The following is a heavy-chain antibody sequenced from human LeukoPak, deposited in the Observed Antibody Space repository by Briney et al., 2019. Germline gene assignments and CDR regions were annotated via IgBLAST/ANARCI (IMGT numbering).Heavy chain of an antibody. CDR2: IIPIFGTA. J-gene: IGHJ6*03. Sequence: SVKVSCKASGGTFSSYAISWVRQAPGQGLEWMGGIIPIFGTANYAQKFQGRVTITADESTSTAYMELSSLRSENTAVYYCASRSDWGSLYYYYMDVWGKGTTVTVSS. CDR3: ASRSDWGSLYYYYMDV. D-gene: IGHD7-27*01. V-gene: IGHV1-69*13. CDR1: GGTFSSYA.